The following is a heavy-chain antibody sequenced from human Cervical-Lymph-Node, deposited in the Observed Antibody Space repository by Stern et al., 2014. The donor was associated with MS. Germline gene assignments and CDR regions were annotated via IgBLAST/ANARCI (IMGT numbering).Heavy chain of an antibody. CDR3: TKAWDS. CDR2: MNPDSGDT. CDR1: GYTFTSDA. V-gene: IGHV1-8*01. J-gene: IGHJ4*02. Sequence: VQLLESGAEVKKTGASVKVSCKTSGYTFTSDAINWVRQASGQGLEWMGWMNPDSGDTGYAQNFQGRLTITRDTSIATAYMELTTLRSEDTAVYYCTKAWDSWGQGTLVTVSS.